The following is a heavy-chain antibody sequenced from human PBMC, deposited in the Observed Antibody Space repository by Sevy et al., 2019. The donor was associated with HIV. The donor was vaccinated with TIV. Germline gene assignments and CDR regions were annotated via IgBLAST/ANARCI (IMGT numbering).Heavy chain of an antibody. CDR3: SRWKAAQSIFDY. Sequence: GGFLRLSCTASGFTFGDYCMSWVRQAPGKGLEWVAFLKSDVYGGTVDHAASVRGRFVISRDASKTNAYLQMNDLKTEDSVVYYCSRWKAAQSIFDYWGQGALVTVSS. V-gene: IGHV3-49*04. CDR1: GFTFGDYC. CDR2: LKSDVYGGTV. J-gene: IGHJ4*02. D-gene: IGHD6-13*01.